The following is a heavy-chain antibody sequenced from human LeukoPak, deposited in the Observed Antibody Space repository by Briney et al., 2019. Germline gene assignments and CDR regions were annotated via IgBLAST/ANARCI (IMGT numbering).Heavy chain of an antibody. V-gene: IGHV4-59*13. J-gene: IGHJ6*02. D-gene: IGHD4-17*01. CDR3: AREDPQTTVPEGMDV. Sequence: KPSETLSLTCTVSGGSISTYYWSWIRRPPGKGLEWIGYIYYSGTTNYNPSLKSRVTISVDTSRNQFSLQLRSVTAADTAVYYCAREDPQTTVPEGMDVWGQGTTVIVSS. CDR1: GGSISTYY. CDR2: IYYSGTT.